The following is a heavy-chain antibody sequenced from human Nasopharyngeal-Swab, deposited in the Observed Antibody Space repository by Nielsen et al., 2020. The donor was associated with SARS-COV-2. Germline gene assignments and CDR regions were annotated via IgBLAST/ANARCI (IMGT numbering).Heavy chain of an antibody. CDR3: ARDDSSNYDFWSGYYTSFDY. Sequence: ASAKVSCKASGYTFTSYGISWVLQAPGQGLEWMGWISAYNGNTNYAQKLQSRVTLTTDPSTSPAYMELRSLRSADTAVYYGARDDSSNYDFWSGYYTSFDYWGQGTLVTVSS. V-gene: IGHV1-18*01. J-gene: IGHJ4*02. D-gene: IGHD3-3*01. CDR1: GYTFTSYG. CDR2: ISAYNGNT.